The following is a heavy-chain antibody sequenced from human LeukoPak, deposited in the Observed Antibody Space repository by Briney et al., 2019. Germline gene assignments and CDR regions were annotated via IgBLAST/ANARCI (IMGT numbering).Heavy chain of an antibody. CDR3: ARSSRDYYDSSGYFRP. CDR1: GFTLSDYH. V-gene: IGHV3-21*01. J-gene: IGHJ4*02. Sequence: GGSLRLSCAASGFTLSDYHMNWVRQAPGKGLEWVSSISSSSSYIYYADSVKGRFTISRDNAKNSLYLQMNSLRAEDTAVYYCARSSRDYYDSSGYFRPWGQGTLVTVSS. CDR2: ISSSSSYI. D-gene: IGHD3-22*01.